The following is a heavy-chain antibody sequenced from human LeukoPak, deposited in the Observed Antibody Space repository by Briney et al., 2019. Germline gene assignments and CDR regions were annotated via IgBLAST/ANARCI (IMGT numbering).Heavy chain of an antibody. J-gene: IGHJ4*02. D-gene: IGHD6-13*01. CDR1: GGTFSSYA. CDR2: IIPIFGTA. CDR3: ARTTRIAAAGYVY. V-gene: IGHV1-69*01. Sequence: SVKVSCKASGGTFSSYAISWVRQAPGQGLEWMGGIIPIFGTANYAQKFQGRVTITADESTSTAYMELSSLRSEDTAVYYCARTTRIAAAGYVYWGQGTLVTVSS.